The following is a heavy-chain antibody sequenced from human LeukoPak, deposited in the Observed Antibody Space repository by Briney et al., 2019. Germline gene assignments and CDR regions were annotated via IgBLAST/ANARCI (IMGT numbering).Heavy chain of an antibody. V-gene: IGHV3-23*01. Sequence: GGSLRLSCAASGFTFSNFAVSWVRQAPGKGLEWVSAISGSGGSTYYADSVKGRFTISRDNAKNTLYLQMNSLRAEDTGVYYCARAGSYRFDYWGQGTLVTVSS. CDR1: GFTFSNFA. J-gene: IGHJ4*02. D-gene: IGHD1-26*01. CDR3: ARAGSYRFDY. CDR2: ISGSGGST.